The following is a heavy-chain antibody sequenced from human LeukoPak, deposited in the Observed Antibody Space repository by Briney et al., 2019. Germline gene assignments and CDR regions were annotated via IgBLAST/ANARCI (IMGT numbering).Heavy chain of an antibody. CDR3: AKCGNSGCHLIDY. J-gene: IGHJ4*02. D-gene: IGHD5-12*01. CDR2: ISGRTGGT. V-gene: IGHV3-23*01. CDR1: GFSFSTYA. Sequence: GGSLRLSCAASGFSFSTYAMSWVRQAPGKALEWVSAISGRTGGTYYADSVKGRFTISRDNSKSTLYLQMDCLRAEDTAVYYCAKCGNSGCHLIDYWGQGTLVTVSS.